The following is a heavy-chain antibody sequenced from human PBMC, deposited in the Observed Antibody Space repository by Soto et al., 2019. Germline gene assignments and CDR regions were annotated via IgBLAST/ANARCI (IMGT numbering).Heavy chain of an antibody. Sequence: GGSLRLSCAASGFPFSNAWMNWVRQAPGKGLEWVGRIKSKTDGGTTDYAAPVKGRFTISRDDSKNMLYLQMNSLKTEDTAVYYCIRNWGHGMDVWGQGTTVTVSS. CDR1: GFPFSNAW. V-gene: IGHV3-15*07. J-gene: IGHJ6*02. D-gene: IGHD7-27*01. CDR3: IRNWGHGMDV. CDR2: IKSKTDGGTT.